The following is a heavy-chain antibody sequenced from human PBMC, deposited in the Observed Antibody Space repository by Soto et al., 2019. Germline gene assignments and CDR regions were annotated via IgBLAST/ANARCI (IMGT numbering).Heavy chain of an antibody. CDR2: ISAYNCNT. J-gene: IGHJ6*02. CDR3: ARDGYSGYDTQPEVDTAMVTVSYVYYGMDV. CDR1: GYTFTSYC. D-gene: IGHD5-18*01. Sequence: GASVKVSCKASGYTFTSYCISWVRQAPGQGLEWMGWISAYNCNTNYAQKLQGRVTMTTDTSTSTAYMELRSLRSDDTAVYYCARDGYSGYDTQPEVDTAMVTVSYVYYGMDVWGQGTTVTVSS. V-gene: IGHV1-18*01.